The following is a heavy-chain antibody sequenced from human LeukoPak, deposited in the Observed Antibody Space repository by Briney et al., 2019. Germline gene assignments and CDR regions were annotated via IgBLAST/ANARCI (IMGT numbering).Heavy chain of an antibody. CDR3: AHVVHYSSGWFFDY. CDR1: GFSLSTSGVS. CDR2: IYWDDDK. V-gene: IGHV2-5*02. J-gene: IGHJ4*02. Sequence: SGPTLVKPTQTLTLTCTFSGFSLSTSGVSVGWIRQPPGKALEWLALIYWDDDKRYSPSLKSRLTITKDTSKNQVVLTMTNMDPVDTATYYCAHVVHYSSGWFFDYWGQGTLVTVSS. D-gene: IGHD6-19*01.